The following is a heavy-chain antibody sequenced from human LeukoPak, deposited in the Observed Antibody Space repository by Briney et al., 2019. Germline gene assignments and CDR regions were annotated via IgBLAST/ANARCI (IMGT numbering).Heavy chain of an antibody. Sequence: PGGSMRLSCAASGFTFSSYGMHWVSQAQGKGMGWVAVISYDGSNKYYADSVKGRFTISRDNSKNTLHLQMNSLRAEDTAVCYCAKEVMDYGDYYYYFDYWGQGTLVTGSS. CDR2: ISYDGSNK. V-gene: IGHV3-30*18. J-gene: IGHJ4*02. D-gene: IGHD4-17*01. CDR3: AKEVMDYGDYYYYFDY. CDR1: GFTFSSYG.